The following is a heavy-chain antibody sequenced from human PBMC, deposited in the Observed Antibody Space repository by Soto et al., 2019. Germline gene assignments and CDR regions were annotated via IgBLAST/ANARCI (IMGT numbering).Heavy chain of an antibody. J-gene: IGHJ6*03. V-gene: IGHV3-23*01. Sequence: GGSLRLSCAASGFTFSSYAMSWVRQAPGKGLEWVSAISGSGGSTYYADSVKGRFTISRDNSKNTLYLQMNSLGAEDTAVYYCAKSARQYYDILTGYYSVKIPYYYMDVWGKGTTVTVSS. D-gene: IGHD3-9*01. CDR3: AKSARQYYDILTGYYSVKIPYYYMDV. CDR2: ISGSGGST. CDR1: GFTFSSYA.